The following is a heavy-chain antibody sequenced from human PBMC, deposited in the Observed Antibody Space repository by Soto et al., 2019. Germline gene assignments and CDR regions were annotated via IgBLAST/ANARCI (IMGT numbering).Heavy chain of an antibody. J-gene: IGHJ6*02. CDR2: IYYSGST. D-gene: IGHD2-2*01. Sequence: QVQLQESGPGLVKPSQTLSLTCTVSGGSISSGGYYWSWIRQHPGKGLEWIGYIYYSGSTYYNPSPKSXXTXSXXTSKDQFSLKLSSVTAADTAVYYCAVSRDGYSMDVWGQGTTVTVSS. CDR3: AVSRDGYSMDV. CDR1: GGSISSGGYY. V-gene: IGHV4-31*03.